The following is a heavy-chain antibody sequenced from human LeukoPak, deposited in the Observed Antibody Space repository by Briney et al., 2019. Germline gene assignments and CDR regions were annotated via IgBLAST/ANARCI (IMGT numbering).Heavy chain of an antibody. CDR2: IRSKAYGGTT. J-gene: IGHJ6*03. Sequence: GGSLRLSCTASRFTFGDYGMSWVRQAPGKGLEWVSFIRSKAYGGTTEYAASVKGRFTISRDDSKSIAYLHINSLKTEDTAVYYCTRVDPYYYYYMDAWGKGTTVTISS. CDR3: TRVDPYYYYYMDA. CDR1: RFTFGDYG. V-gene: IGHV3-49*04.